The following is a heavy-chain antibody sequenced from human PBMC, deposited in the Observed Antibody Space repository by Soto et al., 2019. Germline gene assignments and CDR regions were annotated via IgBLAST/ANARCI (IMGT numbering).Heavy chain of an antibody. CDR1: GYSFTTYW. D-gene: IGHD4-17*01. Sequence: PGESLKISCKGSGYSFTTYWIAWVRQMPGEGLEWMGIIYPGDSDTRYSPSFQGQVTISADKSLSTAYLQWSSLKASDTAMYYCASPYTSGHDYVYDQWGQGTLVPVSS. J-gene: IGHJ4*02. CDR3: ASPYTSGHDYVYDQ. CDR2: IYPGDSDT. V-gene: IGHV5-51*01.